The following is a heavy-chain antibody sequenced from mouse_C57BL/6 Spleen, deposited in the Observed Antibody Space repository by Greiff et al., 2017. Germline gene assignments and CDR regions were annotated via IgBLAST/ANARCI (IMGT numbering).Heavy chain of an antibody. J-gene: IGHJ3*01. V-gene: IGHV1-18*01. CDR1: GYTFTDYN. CDR2: ITPNNGGT. CDR3: ARRVPYDYDGVFAY. D-gene: IGHD2-4*01. Sequence: EVQLQQSGPELVKPGASVKIPCKASGYTFTDYNMDWVKQSHGKSLEWIGDITPNNGGTIYNQKFKGKATLTVDKSSSTAYMERRSLTSEDTAVYYCARRVPYDYDGVFAYWGQGTLVTVSA.